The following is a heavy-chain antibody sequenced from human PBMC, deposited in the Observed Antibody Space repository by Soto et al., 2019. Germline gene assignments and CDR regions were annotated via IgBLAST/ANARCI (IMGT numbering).Heavy chain of an antibody. Sequence: EVQLLESGGGLVQPGGSLRLSCVASGFTFSTYTMSWVRQAPGKGLEWVSVISGSAGSSGPSYADSVQGRFSISRDNARNTLYLQMNSLRGEDTAMCYCAKARCSTANCYVPEYWGQGTRVTVSS. CDR3: AKARCSTANCYVPEY. CDR1: GFTFSTYT. D-gene: IGHD2-2*01. J-gene: IGHJ4*02. V-gene: IGHV3-23*01. CDR2: ISGSAGSSGP.